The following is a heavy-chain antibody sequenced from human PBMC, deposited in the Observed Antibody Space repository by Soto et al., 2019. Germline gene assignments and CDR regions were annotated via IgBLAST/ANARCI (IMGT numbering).Heavy chain of an antibody. V-gene: IGHV1-69*12. Sequence: QVQLVQSGAAVKKPGSSVKVSCKASGGTFSSYAISWVRQAPGQGLEWMGGIIPIFGTANYAQKFQGRVTITADESTSTAYMELSSLRSEDTAVYYCAREPYYYDSSGYYPPDYWGQGTLVTVSS. CDR2: IIPIFGTA. D-gene: IGHD3-22*01. J-gene: IGHJ4*02. CDR3: AREPYYYDSSGYYPPDY. CDR1: GGTFSSYA.